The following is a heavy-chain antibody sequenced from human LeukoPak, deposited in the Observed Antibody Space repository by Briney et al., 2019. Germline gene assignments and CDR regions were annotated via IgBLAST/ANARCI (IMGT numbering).Heavy chain of an antibody. V-gene: IGHV4-31*11. CDR2: IYDSGTT. Sequence: SETLSLTCAVSGGSFSGYYWSWIRQHPGKGLEWIGYIYDSGTTYYNPALQSRVTISVDTSDNQFSLKLRSLTAADTAVYYCARGGDRRGFDYWGQGTLVTVSS. J-gene: IGHJ4*02. CDR1: GGSFSGYY. D-gene: IGHD1-14*01. CDR3: ARGGDRRGFDY.